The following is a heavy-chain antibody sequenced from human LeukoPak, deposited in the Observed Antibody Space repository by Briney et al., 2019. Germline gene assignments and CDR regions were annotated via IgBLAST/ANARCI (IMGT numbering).Heavy chain of an antibody. CDR3: AGEDVLTGYYAFDY. Sequence: PSETLSLTCAVYGGSFSGYYWTWIRQPPGKGLEWIGEINHSGTTNYSSSLESRVTISVDTSKNQFSLKLSSVTAADTAVYYCAGEDVLTGYYAFDYWGHGTLVTVSS. CDR1: GGSFSGYY. CDR2: INHSGTT. D-gene: IGHD3-9*01. J-gene: IGHJ4*01. V-gene: IGHV4-34*01.